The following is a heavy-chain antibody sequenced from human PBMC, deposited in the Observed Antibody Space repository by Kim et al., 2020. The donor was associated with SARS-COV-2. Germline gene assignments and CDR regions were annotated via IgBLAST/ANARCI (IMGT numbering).Heavy chain of an antibody. J-gene: IGHJ5*02. V-gene: IGHV4-34*01. CDR2: INHSGST. CDR1: GGSFSGYY. Sequence: SETLSLTCAVYGGSFSGYYWSWLRQPPGKGLEWIGKINHSGSTNYNPSLKSRVTISVDTSKNQFSLKLSSVTAADTAVYYCARVGYYDFWSGYSPNWFDPWGQGTLITVSS. D-gene: IGHD3-3*01. CDR3: ARVGYYDFWSGYSPNWFDP.